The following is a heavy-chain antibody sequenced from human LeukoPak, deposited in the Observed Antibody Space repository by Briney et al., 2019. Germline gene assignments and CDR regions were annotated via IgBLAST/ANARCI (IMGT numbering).Heavy chain of an antibody. CDR1: GYTFTSYD. J-gene: IGHJ6*02. CDR2: MNPNSGNT. V-gene: IGHV1-8*01. Sequence: ASVKVSCKASGYTFTSYDINWVRQATGQGLEWMGWMNPNSGNTGYAQKFQGRVTMTRNTSISTAYMELSSLRSEDTAVYYCARDADYGDYVTQDHYYGMDVWGQGTTVTVSS. D-gene: IGHD4-17*01. CDR3: ARDADYGDYVTQDHYYGMDV.